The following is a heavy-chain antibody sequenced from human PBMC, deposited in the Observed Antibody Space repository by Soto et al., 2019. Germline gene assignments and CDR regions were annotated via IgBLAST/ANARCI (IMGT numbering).Heavy chain of an antibody. CDR3: AKDLINYGDYPRTAYFDY. Sequence: EMQLVESGGGWVQPGGSLRLSCAASGFTFTSHEMNWVRQAPGKGPEWLSYINGGGSSIYYADSVKGRFTISRDNAKNSLYLQMNSLRGEDSAVYYCAKDLINYGDYPRTAYFDYWGQGTLVTVSS. J-gene: IGHJ4*02. D-gene: IGHD4-17*01. V-gene: IGHV3-48*03. CDR2: INGGGSSI. CDR1: GFTFTSHE.